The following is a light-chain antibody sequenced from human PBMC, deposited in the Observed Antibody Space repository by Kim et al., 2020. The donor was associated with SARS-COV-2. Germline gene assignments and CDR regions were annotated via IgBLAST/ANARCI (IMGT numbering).Light chain of an antibody. CDR3: QRYGSSPWT. J-gene: IGKJ1*01. CDR1: QSVSSNY. Sequence: DIVLTQSPGTLSLSPGERATLSCRASQSVSSNYLAWYQKKPGQAPRLLIYGASNRATGIPDRFSGSQSGTDFTLTINRLDPEDFAVYYCQRYGSSPWTFGQGTKVDIK. CDR2: GAS. V-gene: IGKV3-20*01.